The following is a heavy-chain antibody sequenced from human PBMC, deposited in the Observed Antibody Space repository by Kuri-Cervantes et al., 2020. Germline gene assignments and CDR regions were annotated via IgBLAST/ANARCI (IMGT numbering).Heavy chain of an antibody. CDR1: GFTFSSYW. Sequence: GGSLRLSCAASGFTFSSYWMHWVRQAPGKGLVWVSRINSEGSSTSYADSGMGRFTITRDNAKNSLYLQMNSLRAEDTAVYYCARLHDFWSGYYSPTCDYWGQGTLVTVSS. CDR3: ARLHDFWSGYYSPTCDY. J-gene: IGHJ4*02. V-gene: IGHV3-74*01. CDR2: INSEGSST. D-gene: IGHD3-3*01.